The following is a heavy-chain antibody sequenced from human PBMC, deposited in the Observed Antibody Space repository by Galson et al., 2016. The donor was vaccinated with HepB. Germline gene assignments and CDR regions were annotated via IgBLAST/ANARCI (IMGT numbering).Heavy chain of an antibody. J-gene: IGHJ4*02. CDR2: ISSTGST. Sequence: TLSLTCTVSGGSISSGDYYWSWIRQPPGKGLGWIGNISSTGSTHYNPSLKNRVIISVDTSKNQFSLKLSSVTAADTAVYFCARDSAAPPGFDYWGQGTLVTVSS. D-gene: IGHD6-6*01. CDR1: GGSISSGDYY. CDR3: ARDSAAPPGFDY. V-gene: IGHV4-30-4*01.